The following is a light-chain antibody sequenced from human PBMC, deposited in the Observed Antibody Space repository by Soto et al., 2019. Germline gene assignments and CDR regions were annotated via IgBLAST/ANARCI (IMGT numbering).Light chain of an antibody. CDR2: EGN. Sequence: QSALTHPASVSGSPGQSITISCTGPSGDVLSYDGVSWYQHHPGKAPKLIIYEGNKRPSGVSDRLSGPTSGHMASLTISGLQAEDEADYYCCSYAYDNGWVFGGGTKLTVL. V-gene: IGLV2-23*01. J-gene: IGLJ3*02. CDR3: CSYAYDNGWV. CDR1: SGDVLSYDG.